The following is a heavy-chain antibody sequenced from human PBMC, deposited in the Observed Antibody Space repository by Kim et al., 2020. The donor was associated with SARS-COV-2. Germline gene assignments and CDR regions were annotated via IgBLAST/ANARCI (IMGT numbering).Heavy chain of an antibody. CDR3: ARVYALGSWGIDP. D-gene: IGHD3-10*01. CDR1: GYTFIGYG. Sequence: ASLKVSCKATGYTFIGYGMNWVRQAPGQGLEWMGWIHTNTGNPTYAQGFTGRFVFSVDTSVSTAYLQINNLKAEDNAIYYCARVYALGSWGIDPWGQGTLVTVSA. CDR2: IHTNTGNP. V-gene: IGHV7-4-1*02. J-gene: IGHJ5*02.